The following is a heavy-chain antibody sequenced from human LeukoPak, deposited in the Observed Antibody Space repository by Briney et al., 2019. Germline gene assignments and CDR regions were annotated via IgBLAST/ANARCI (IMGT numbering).Heavy chain of an antibody. J-gene: IGHJ5*02. D-gene: IGHD2-15*01. Sequence: PGGSLRLSCAASGFTFRSFVMTWVPQAPGKGLECVSVISGSGTSTYYADSVKGRFAVSRDNSKNTLYLQMSSLRAEDTGVYYCTKDQGHCSGGSCYYWFDPWGRGTQVTVSS. CDR1: GFTFRSFV. CDR3: TKDQGHCSGGSCYYWFDP. CDR2: ISGSGTST. V-gene: IGHV3-23*01.